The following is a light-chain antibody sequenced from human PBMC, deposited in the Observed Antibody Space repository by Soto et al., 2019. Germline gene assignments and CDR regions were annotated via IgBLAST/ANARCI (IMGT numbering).Light chain of an antibody. V-gene: IGLV2-14*01. CDR3: VAWDDSLNGWV. CDR2: EVG. J-gene: IGLJ3*02. Sequence: QSVLTQPASVSGSPGQSITISCTGTSSDVGGYEYVSWYQQHPGKAPKLMIYEVGNRPSGVSNRFSGSKSGNTASLTISGLQAEDEADYYCVAWDDSLNGWVFGGGTKVTVL. CDR1: SSDVGGYEY.